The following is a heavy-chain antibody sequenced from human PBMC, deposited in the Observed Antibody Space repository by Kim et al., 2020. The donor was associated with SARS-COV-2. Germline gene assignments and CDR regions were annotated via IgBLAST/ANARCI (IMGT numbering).Heavy chain of an antibody. CDR3: ARGGVSLDRYFDY. J-gene: IGHJ4*02. CDR2: INSDGSST. CDR1: GFSFSNYW. D-gene: IGHD1-1*01. Sequence: GGSLRLSCAASGFSFSNYWMHWVRQAPGKGLVWVSRINSDGSSTMYADSVKGRFSISRDNAKNTLYLQMNSLRVEDTAVYYCARGGVSLDRYFDYWGQGNLVTVSS. V-gene: IGHV3-74*03.